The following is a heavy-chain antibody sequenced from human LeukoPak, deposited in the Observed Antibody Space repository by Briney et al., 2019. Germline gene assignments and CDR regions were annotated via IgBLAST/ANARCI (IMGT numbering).Heavy chain of an antibody. Sequence: PSETLSLTCTVSGGSISSSSYYWGWIRQPPGKGLEWIGGIYYSGSTYYNPSLKSRVTISVDTSKNQFSLKLSSVTAADTAVYYCARDWDRYDSSGYRYYFDYWGQGTLVTVSS. D-gene: IGHD3-22*01. CDR1: GGSISSSSYY. J-gene: IGHJ4*02. CDR3: ARDWDRYDSSGYRYYFDY. V-gene: IGHV4-39*07. CDR2: IYYSGST.